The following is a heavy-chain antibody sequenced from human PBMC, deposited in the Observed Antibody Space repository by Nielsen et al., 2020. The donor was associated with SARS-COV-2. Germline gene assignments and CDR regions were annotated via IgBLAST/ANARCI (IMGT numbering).Heavy chain of an antibody. Sequence: SETLSLTCTVSGASISSGGYFWSWIRQHPGKGLEWIGHIYFTGRTSYNPSLKSRVAMSVDTSKNQFSLDLKSVTAADTAVYYCAREASGYDHYKYGMDVWGLGATVTVSS. D-gene: IGHD5-12*01. V-gene: IGHV4-31*03. CDR3: AREASGYDHYKYGMDV. J-gene: IGHJ6*02. CDR2: IYFTGRT. CDR1: GASISSGGYF.